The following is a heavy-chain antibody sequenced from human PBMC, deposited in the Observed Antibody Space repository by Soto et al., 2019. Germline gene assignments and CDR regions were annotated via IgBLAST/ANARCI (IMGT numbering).Heavy chain of an antibody. CDR3: ATERETSYWSGYDY. D-gene: IGHD3-3*01. V-gene: IGHV4-4*02. Sequence: QVQLQESGPGLVKPSGTLSLTCAVSGASISSSNWWCWVRQPPGKGLEWIGEVYHSGSANHNPSLKSRVTISVDKSKNQFSLRVSSVTAADTAMYYCATERETSYWSGYDYWGQGALVTVSS. CDR2: VYHSGSA. J-gene: IGHJ4*02. CDR1: GASISSSNW.